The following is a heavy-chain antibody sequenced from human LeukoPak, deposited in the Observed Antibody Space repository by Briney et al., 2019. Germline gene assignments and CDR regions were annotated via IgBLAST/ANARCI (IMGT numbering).Heavy chain of an antibody. CDR2: ICPGDSDT. CDR1: GYTFSIFW. D-gene: IGHD3-22*01. V-gene: IGHV5-51*01. CDR3: ARGDYDSSGYYFDY. Sequence: GESLKISCKTSGYTFSIFWIGWVRQMPGKGLEWMGIICPGDSDTRYSPSFQGQVTISADKSISTAYLQWSSLKASDTAMYYCARGDYDSSGYYFDYWGQGTLVTVSS. J-gene: IGHJ4*02.